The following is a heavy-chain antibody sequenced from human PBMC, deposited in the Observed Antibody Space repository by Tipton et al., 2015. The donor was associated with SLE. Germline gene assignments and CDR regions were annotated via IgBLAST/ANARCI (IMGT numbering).Heavy chain of an antibody. Sequence: SLRLSCAASGFTFSSYAMHWVRQAPGKGLEWVAVISYDGSNKYYADSVKGRFTISRDNSKNTLYLQMNSLRAEDTAVYYCARRIEGYYGMDVWGQGTTVTVSS. CDR2: ISYDGSNK. V-gene: IGHV3-30*04. CDR3: ARRIEGYYGMDV. D-gene: IGHD2-15*01. CDR1: GFTFSSYA. J-gene: IGHJ6*02.